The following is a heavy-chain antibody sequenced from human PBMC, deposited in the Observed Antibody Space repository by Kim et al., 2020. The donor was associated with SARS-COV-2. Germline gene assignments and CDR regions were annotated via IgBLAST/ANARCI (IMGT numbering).Heavy chain of an antibody. D-gene: IGHD6-19*01. J-gene: IGHJ4*02. V-gene: IGHV1-24*01. Sequence: AQKFQGRVTMTEDTSTDTAYMGLSSLRSEDTAVYYCATSSIAVAGAFDYWGQGTLVTVSS. CDR3: ATSSIAVAGAFDY.